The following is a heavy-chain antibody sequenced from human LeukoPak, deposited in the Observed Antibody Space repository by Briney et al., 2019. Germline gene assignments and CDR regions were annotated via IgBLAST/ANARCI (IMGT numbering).Heavy chain of an antibody. CDR3: ARAGGPAVTTYYFDY. Sequence: ASVKVSCKASGYTFTSYDINWVRQATGQGLEWMGWMNPNSGNTGYAQKFQGRVTITRNTSISTAYMELSSLRSEDTAVYYCARAGGPAVTTYYFDYWGQGRPATVSS. CDR1: GYTFTSYD. V-gene: IGHV1-8*03. D-gene: IGHD4-17*01. CDR2: MNPNSGNT. J-gene: IGHJ4*02.